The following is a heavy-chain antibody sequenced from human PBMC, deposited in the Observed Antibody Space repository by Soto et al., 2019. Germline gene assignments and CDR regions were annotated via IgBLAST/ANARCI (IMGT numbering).Heavy chain of an antibody. CDR2: IYYSGST. CDR3: ARDRLGQQQLVPNYGMDV. J-gene: IGHJ6*02. D-gene: IGHD6-13*01. Sequence: PSETLSLTCTVSGGSISSGDYYWSWIRQPPGNGLEWIGYIYYSGSTYYNPSLQSRVTISVDTSKNQFSLKLSSVTAADTAVYYCARDRLGQQQLVPNYGMDVWGQGTTVTVSS. V-gene: IGHV4-30-4*01. CDR1: GGSISSGDYY.